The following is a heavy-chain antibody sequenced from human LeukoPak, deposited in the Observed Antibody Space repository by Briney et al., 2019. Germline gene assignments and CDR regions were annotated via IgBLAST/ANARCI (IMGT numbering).Heavy chain of an antibody. CDR3: ARNSDVVVPAAIPPRGPGASVLYYYYMDV. Sequence: PSETRSLTCTVSGGSFSSYYWGWIRQPPGKGLEWTAYIYYSGNTNYNPSLKSRVTTSVDTSKNQLSLKLRSVTAADTAVYYCARNSDVVVPAAIPPRGPGASVLYYYYMDVWGKGTTVTVSS. V-gene: IGHV4-59*12. CDR1: GGSFSSYY. J-gene: IGHJ6*03. D-gene: IGHD2-2*02. CDR2: IYYSGNT.